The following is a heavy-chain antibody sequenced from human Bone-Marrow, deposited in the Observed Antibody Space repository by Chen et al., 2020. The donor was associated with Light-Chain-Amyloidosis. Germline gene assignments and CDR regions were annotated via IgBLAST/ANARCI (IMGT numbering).Heavy chain of an antibody. J-gene: IGHJ4*02. CDR3: AKDRCYYALIPPKEGGVGYFDS. V-gene: IGHV3-23*01. Sequence: EVHLLESGGGLVQPGGYLRLSCAASGFPFSSYGLTSVRQGQGKGLEWGSRLSGGGKRTSYADSLKGRFTIASDRFKNTLYLQMNSLRYDDTAVYFCAKDRCYYALIPPKEGGVGYFDSWGQGTLVTVSS. CDR2: LSGGGKRT. D-gene: IGHD3-22*01. CDR1: GFPFSSYG.